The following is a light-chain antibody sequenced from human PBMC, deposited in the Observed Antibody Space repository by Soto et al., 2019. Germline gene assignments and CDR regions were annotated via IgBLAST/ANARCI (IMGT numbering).Light chain of an antibody. Sequence: ETVLTQSPGTLSLCQGERATLSCRASQSVSSSYLAWYQQKPGQAPRLLIYDASSRATGIPDRFSGSGSGTDFTLTISRLEPEDFAVYYCQQYVRSPPSWTFGQGTKVEIK. CDR2: DAS. J-gene: IGKJ1*01. V-gene: IGKV3-20*01. CDR3: QQYVRSPPSWT. CDR1: QSVSSSY.